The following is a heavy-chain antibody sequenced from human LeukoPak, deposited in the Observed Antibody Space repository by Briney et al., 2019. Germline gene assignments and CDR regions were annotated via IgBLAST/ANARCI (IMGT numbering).Heavy chain of an antibody. CDR3: VTDRARLFWYFDL. V-gene: IGHV1-24*01. D-gene: IGHD2-21*02. Sequence: ASVKVSCKVSGSTLSDLSIHWVRQAPGKGLEYVGGSDPEDGETFHAQNFQGRVTMTEDTSIDTAYMELCSLRSEDTAVYYCVTDRARLFWYFDLWGRGTLVTVSS. J-gene: IGHJ2*01. CDR1: GSTLSDLS. CDR2: SDPEDGET.